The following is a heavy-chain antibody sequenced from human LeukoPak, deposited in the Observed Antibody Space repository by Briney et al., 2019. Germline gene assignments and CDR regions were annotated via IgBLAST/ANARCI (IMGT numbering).Heavy chain of an antibody. CDR1: GFTFTGYY. Sequence: EASVKVSCKASGFTFTGYYMHWVRQAPGQGLEWMGWINPNSGGTNYAQKFQGRVTMTRDKSISTAYMELSSLRADDTAVYFCARDLYLAAGDFDYWGQGTLVTVSS. CDR2: INPNSGGT. V-gene: IGHV1-2*02. CDR3: ARDLYLAAGDFDY. J-gene: IGHJ4*02. D-gene: IGHD6-13*01.